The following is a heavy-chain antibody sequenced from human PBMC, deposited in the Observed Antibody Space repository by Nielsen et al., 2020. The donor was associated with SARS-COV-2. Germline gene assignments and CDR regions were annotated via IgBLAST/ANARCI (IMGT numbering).Heavy chain of an antibody. CDR2: MSGSSSTI. Sequence: VVTLRLSCAASGFTFSSYSMNWVRQAPEKGLEWVSYMSGSSSTIYYADSVKGRFTISRDKAKNSRYGQMNSLRAEDTAVYYCASPRYCRGGNCYSGAMDVWGQGTTVTVSS. CDR3: ASPRYCRGGNCYSGAMDV. D-gene: IGHD2-15*01. J-gene: IGHJ6*02. V-gene: IGHV3-48*01. CDR1: GFTFSSYS.